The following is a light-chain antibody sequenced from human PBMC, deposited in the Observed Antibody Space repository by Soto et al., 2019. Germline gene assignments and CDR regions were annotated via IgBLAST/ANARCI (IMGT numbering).Light chain of an antibody. J-gene: IGKJ2*01. CDR1: QSVSSY. CDR3: QQLFNWPRFT. Sequence: EIVLTQSPATLSLSPGERATLSCRASQSVSSYLAWYQQTPGQAPRLLIYDASNRATGIPARFSGGGSGTDFTLTISSLEPEDFAGYYCQQLFNWPRFTFGQGTKLEIK. CDR2: DAS. V-gene: IGKV3-11*01.